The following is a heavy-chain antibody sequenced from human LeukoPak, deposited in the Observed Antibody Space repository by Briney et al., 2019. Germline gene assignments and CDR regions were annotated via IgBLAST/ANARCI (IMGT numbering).Heavy chain of an antibody. J-gene: IGHJ4*02. V-gene: IGHV4-34*01. CDR1: GGSLSGYY. CDR3: ARGRTLYYGSGSLTRPLDY. D-gene: IGHD3-10*01. Sequence: PSETLSLTCAVYGGSLSGYYWSWIRQPPGKGLEWIGEINHSGSTNYNPSLKSRVTISVDTSKNQFSLKLSSVTAADTAVYYCARGRTLYYGSGSLTRPLDYWGQGTLVTVSS. CDR2: INHSGST.